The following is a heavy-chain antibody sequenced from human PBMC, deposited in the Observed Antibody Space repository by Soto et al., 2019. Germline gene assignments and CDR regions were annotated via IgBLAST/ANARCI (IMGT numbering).Heavy chain of an antibody. J-gene: IGHJ6*02. V-gene: IGHV3-64D*08. CDR1: GFTFSSYA. CDR3: VKGRVAAAGPGPRLSGGMDV. D-gene: IGHD6-13*01. Sequence: GGSLRLSCSASGFTFSSYAMHWVRQAPGKGLEYVSAISSNGGSTYYADSVKGRFTISRDNSKNTLYLQMSSLRAEDTAVYYCVKGRVAAAGPGPRLSGGMDVWGQGTTVTVSS. CDR2: ISSNGGST.